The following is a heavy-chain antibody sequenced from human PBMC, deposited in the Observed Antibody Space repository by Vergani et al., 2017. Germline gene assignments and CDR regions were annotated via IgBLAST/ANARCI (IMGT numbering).Heavy chain of an antibody. V-gene: IGHV4-39*01. CDR1: GDSIISRSYY. Sequence: QMQLQESGPGLVKASETLSLTCTVSGDSIISRSYYWGWIRQPPGKGREWIGSIYNSGNGDSSSSLKSRVTISADTSKNQFSLRLTSVTAADTAVYYCASGKYYSDSTSHSRGRYFDVWGRGTLVTVPS. D-gene: IGHD3-16*01. J-gene: IGHJ2*01. CDR2: IYNSGNG. CDR3: ASGKYYSDSTSHSRGRYFDV.